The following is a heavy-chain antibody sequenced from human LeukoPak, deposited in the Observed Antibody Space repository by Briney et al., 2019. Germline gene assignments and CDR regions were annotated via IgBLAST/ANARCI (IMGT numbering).Heavy chain of an antibody. J-gene: IGHJ4*02. CDR2: IYPGDSDT. V-gene: IGHV5-51*01. CDR1: GSSFTSYW. D-gene: IGHD5-12*01. CDR3: ARLFSVATIMCDY. Sequence: GASLQISCKGAGSSFTSYWIGWVRQLPGKGLEWMAIIYPGDSDTRYSPSFQGQVTISADKSIRTAYLQWSSLKASDTAMYYCARLFSVATIMCDYWGQGTLVTVSS.